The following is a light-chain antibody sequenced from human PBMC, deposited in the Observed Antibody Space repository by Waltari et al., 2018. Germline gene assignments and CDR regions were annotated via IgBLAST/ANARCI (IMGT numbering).Light chain of an antibody. CDR2: GAS. CDR3: QQYATSWT. CDR1: QIVSSNY. J-gene: IGKJ1*01. Sequence: EIVLTQSPGTLSLSPGERATLSCRASQIVSSNYLAWYQQKPGQAPRPLTYGASSRATGIPERFSGSGSGTDFTLTISRLEPEDFAVYYCQQYATSWTFGQGTKVEIK. V-gene: IGKV3-20*01.